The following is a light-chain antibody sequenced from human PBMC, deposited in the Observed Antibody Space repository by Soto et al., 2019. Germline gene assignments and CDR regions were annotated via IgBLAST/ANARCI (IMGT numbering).Light chain of an antibody. CDR2: ATS. Sequence: EIVLTQSPGTLSLSPGERATLSCRASQSVNSNFLAWFQQKPGQAPRLLIYATSSRATDIPDRFSGSGSGTDFTLTSSRLEPEDFAVYYCQQYDRSPWTFGQGTKVEIK. J-gene: IGKJ1*01. CDR1: QSVNSNF. V-gene: IGKV3-20*01. CDR3: QQYDRSPWT.